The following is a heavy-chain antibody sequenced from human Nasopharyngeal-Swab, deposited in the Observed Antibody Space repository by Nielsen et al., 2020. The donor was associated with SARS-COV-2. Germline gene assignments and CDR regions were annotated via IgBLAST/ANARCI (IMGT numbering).Heavy chain of an antibody. D-gene: IGHD5-12*01. J-gene: IGHJ4*02. V-gene: IGHV3-30*18. CDR3: VKASRGGGYDYVSY. CDR1: GFTFSSYG. Sequence: GGSLRLSCAASGFTFSSYGMHWVRQAPGKGLEWVAVISYDGSNKYYADSVKGRFTISRDNSKNTLYLQMNSLRAEDTAVYYCVKASRGGGYDYVSYWGQGTLVTVSS. CDR2: ISYDGSNK.